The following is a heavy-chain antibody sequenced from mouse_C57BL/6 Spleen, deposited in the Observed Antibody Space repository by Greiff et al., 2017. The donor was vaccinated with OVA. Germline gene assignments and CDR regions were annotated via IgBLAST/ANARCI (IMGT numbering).Heavy chain of an antibody. D-gene: IGHD2-3*01. CDR3: TREGLYDGYYAWFAY. Sequence: QVQLQQSGAELVRPGASVTLSCKASGYTFTDYEMHWVKQTPVHGLEWIGAIDPETGGTAYNQKFKGKAILTADKSSSTAYMELRSLTSEDSAFYYCTREGLYDGYYAWFAYWGQGTLVTVSA. CDR2: IDPETGGT. V-gene: IGHV1-15*01. CDR1: GYTFTDYE. J-gene: IGHJ3*01.